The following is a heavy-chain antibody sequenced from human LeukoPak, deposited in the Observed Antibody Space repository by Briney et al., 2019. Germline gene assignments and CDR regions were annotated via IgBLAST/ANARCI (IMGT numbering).Heavy chain of an antibody. D-gene: IGHD2-15*01. Sequence: SVKVSCKASGYTFTGYYMHWVRQAPGQGLEWMGGIIPIFGTANYAQKFQGRVTITADESTSTAYMELSSLRSEDTAVYYCARGERIVAISTAPPDYWGQGTLVTVSS. CDR2: IIPIFGTA. V-gene: IGHV1-69*13. CDR3: ARGERIVAISTAPPDY. J-gene: IGHJ4*02. CDR1: GYTFTGYY.